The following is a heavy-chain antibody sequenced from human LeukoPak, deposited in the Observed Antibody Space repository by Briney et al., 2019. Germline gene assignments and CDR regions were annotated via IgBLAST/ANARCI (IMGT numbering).Heavy chain of an antibody. CDR2: ISYDGSNK. CDR1: GFTFSSYA. V-gene: IGHV3-30-3*01. CDR3: ARDPRYDSSGYYPPFEY. J-gene: IGHJ4*02. D-gene: IGHD3-22*01. Sequence: PGGSLRLSCAASGFTFSSYAMHWVRQAPGKGLEWVAVISYDGSNKYYADSLKGRFTISRDNSKNTLYLQMNRLRAEDTAVYYCARDPRYDSSGYYPPFEYWGQGTLVTVSS.